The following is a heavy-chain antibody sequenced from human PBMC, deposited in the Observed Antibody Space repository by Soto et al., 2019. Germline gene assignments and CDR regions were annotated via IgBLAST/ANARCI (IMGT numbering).Heavy chain of an antibody. V-gene: IGHV1-18*01. Sequence: QVQLVQSGAEVKKPGASVKVSCKASGYTFNTYGISWVRQAPGQGLEWMGWLSVYNGNTNYAQKFQGRGTVTTDTSTSTAYMELSSLTSDDTAVYYCARGRPHDFWGQGTLVTVSS. CDR1: GYTFNTYG. J-gene: IGHJ4*02. CDR3: ARGRPHDF. CDR2: LSVYNGNT.